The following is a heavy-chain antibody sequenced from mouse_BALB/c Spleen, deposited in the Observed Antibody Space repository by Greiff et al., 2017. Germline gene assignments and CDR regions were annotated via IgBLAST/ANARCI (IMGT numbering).Heavy chain of an antibody. CDR2: ISSGGSYT. CDR3: ARSEFITTGDY. J-gene: IGHJ4*01. Sequence: EVQLVESGGDLVKPGGSLKLSCAASGFTFSSYGMSWVRQTPEKRLEWVATISSGGSYTYYPDSVKGRFTISRDNAKNTLYLQMSSLKSEDTAMYYCARSEFITTGDYWGQGTSVTVSS. CDR1: GFTFSSYG. D-gene: IGHD1-1*01. V-gene: IGHV5-6*01.